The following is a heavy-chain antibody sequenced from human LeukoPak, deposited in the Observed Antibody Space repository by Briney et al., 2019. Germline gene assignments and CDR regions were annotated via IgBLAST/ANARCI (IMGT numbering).Heavy chain of an antibody. CDR2: IYYSGSA. V-gene: IGHV4-59*01. CDR3: ARVGRLGELDAFDI. Sequence: SETLSLTCTVSGGSISSYYWSWIRQPPGKGLEWIGYIYYSGSANYNPSLKSRVTISVDTSKNQFSLKLRSVTAADTAVYYCARVGRLGELDAFDIWGQGTMVTVSS. J-gene: IGHJ3*02. CDR1: GGSISSYY. D-gene: IGHD3-16*01.